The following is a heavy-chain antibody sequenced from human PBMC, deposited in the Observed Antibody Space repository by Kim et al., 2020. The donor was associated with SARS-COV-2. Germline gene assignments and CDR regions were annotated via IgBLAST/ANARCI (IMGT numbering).Heavy chain of an antibody. D-gene: IGHD3-10*01. CDR1: GFTFSSYW. J-gene: IGHJ6*02. V-gene: IGHV3-74*01. Sequence: GGSLRLSCAASGFTFSSYWMHWVRQAPGKGLVWVSRINSDGSSTSYADSVKGRFTISRDNAKNTLYLQMNSLRAEDTAVYYCARDLVTMVRGVIITDYYYYDYGMDVWGQGTTVTVSS. CDR3: ARDLVTMVRGVIITDYYYYDYGMDV. CDR2: INSDGSST.